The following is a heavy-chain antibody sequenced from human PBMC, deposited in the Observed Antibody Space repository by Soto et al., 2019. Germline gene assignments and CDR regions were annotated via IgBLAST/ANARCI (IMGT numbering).Heavy chain of an antibody. J-gene: IGHJ5*02. CDR1: GFTFDDYA. Sequence: EVQLVESGGGLVQPGRSLRLSCAASGFTFDDYAMHWVRQAPGKGLEWVSGISWNSGSIGYADSVKGRFTISRDNAKNSLYLQMNSLRAEDTALYYCARRPSTYNWFDPWGQGTLVTVSS. CDR2: ISWNSGSI. CDR3: ARRPSTYNWFDP. V-gene: IGHV3-9*01.